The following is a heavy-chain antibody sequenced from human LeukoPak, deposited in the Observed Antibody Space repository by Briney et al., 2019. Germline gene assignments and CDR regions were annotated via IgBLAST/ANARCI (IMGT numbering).Heavy chain of an antibody. CDR1: GGSFSGYY. D-gene: IGHD2-15*01. J-gene: IGHJ4*02. Sequence: SETLSLTCAVYGGSFSGYYWSWIRQPPGKGLEWIGEVNHSGSTNYNPSLKSRVTISVDTSKNQFSLKLSSVTAADTAVYYCARGDEAATFDYWGQGTLVTVSS. V-gene: IGHV4-34*01. CDR3: ARGDEAATFDY. CDR2: VNHSGST.